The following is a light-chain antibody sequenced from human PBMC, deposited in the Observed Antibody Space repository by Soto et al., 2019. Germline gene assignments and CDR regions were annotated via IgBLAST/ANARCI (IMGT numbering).Light chain of an antibody. CDR3: SSYAGRDNFV. J-gene: IGLJ1*01. Sequence: QSAPTQPPSASGSPGQSVTISCTGTSSDVGANNDYVSWYQQHPGKAPKLMIYEVSKRPPGVPDRFSGSKSGNTASLTVSGLQADDEADYYCSSYAGRDNFVFGTGTRLTVL. V-gene: IGLV2-8*01. CDR1: SSDVGANNDY. CDR2: EVS.